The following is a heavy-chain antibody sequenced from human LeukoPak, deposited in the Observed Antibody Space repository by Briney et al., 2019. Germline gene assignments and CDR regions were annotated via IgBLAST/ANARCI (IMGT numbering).Heavy chain of an antibody. CDR3: AKPDVGISAPFDY. V-gene: IGHV3-23*01. CDR2: ISGSGGST. CDR1: GFTFNNAW. D-gene: IGHD2-21*01. J-gene: IGHJ4*02. Sequence: GGSLRLSCAASGFTFNNAWMTWVRQAPGKGLEWVSAISGSGGSTYYADSVKGRFTISRDNSKNTLYLQMNSLRAEDTAVYYCAKPDVGISAPFDYWGQGTLVTVSS.